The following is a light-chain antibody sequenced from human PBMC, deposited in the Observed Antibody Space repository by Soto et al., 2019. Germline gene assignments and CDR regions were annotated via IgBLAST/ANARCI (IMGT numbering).Light chain of an antibody. CDR1: STDVGGYNY. V-gene: IGLV2-11*01. Sequence: QSALTQPRSVSGSPGQAVTISFTGTSTDVGGYNYVSWYQQHPGKVPKLILYDVSERPSGVPDRFSASKSGNTASLTISGLQAEDEADYYCCSYAGRDTLYVFGSGTKVTVL. CDR3: CSYAGRDTLYV. J-gene: IGLJ1*01. CDR2: DVS.